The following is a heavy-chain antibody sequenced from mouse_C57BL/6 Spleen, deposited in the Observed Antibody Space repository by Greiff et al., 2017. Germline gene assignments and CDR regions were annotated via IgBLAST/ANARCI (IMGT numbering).Heavy chain of an antibody. CDR1: GYSFTGYY. CDR2: INPSTGGT. V-gene: IGHV1-42*01. J-gene: IGHJ3*01. CDR3: AREYCGGGWFAY. D-gene: IGHD5-1*01. Sequence: EVQLQQSGPELVKPGASVKISCKASGYSFTGYYMNWVKQSPEKSLEWIGEINPSTGGTPYNQKFKAKATLTVDKSSSTAYMQLTRLTSEDSAVYYCAREYCGGGWFAYWGQGTLVTVSA.